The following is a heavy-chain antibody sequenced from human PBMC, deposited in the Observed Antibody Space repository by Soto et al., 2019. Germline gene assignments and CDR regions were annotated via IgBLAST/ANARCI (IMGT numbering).Heavy chain of an antibody. D-gene: IGHD3-10*01. J-gene: IGHJ4*02. CDR2: INYSGDI. Sequence: QLQLQESGPGLLKPSETLSLTCTVSGGSVTRRSYYWSWIRQPPGKGLEWIGSINYSGDIFYNPSLKSRVTKSIDTSKNQFSLKLNSVTAADTAVYYCARHEPSVWFGESLKAGGYFDLWGPGILVTVSS. V-gene: IGHV4-39*01. CDR3: ARHEPSVWFGESLKAGGYFDL. CDR1: GGSVTRRSYY.